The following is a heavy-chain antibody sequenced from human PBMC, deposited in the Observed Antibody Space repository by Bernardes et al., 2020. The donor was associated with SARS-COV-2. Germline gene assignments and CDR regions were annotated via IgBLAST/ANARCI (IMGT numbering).Heavy chain of an antibody. Sequence: GGSLKISCKGSGYSFNSYWIGWVRQMPGKGLEWMGIIYPGDSDTRYSPSFQGQVTISADKSITTAYLQWSSLKGSDTAMYYCARLVVGMTRYFDYWGQGTLVTVSS. CDR3: ARLVVGMTRYFDY. CDR2: IYPGDSDT. V-gene: IGHV5-51*01. J-gene: IGHJ4*02. D-gene: IGHD1-26*01. CDR1: GYSFNSYW.